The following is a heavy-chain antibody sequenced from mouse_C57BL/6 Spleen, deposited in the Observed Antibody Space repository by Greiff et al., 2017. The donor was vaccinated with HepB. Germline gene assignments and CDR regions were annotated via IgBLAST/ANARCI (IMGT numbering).Heavy chain of an antibody. Sequence: VQLQQSVAELVRPGASVKLSCTASGFNIKNTYMHCVKQRPEQGLEWIGRIDPANGNTKYAPKFQGKATITADTSSNTAYLQLSSLTSEDTAIYYCARSLFLSNPSFAYWGQGTLVTVSA. CDR3: ARSLFLSNPSFAY. V-gene: IGHV14-3*01. D-gene: IGHD2-5*01. J-gene: IGHJ3*01. CDR1: GFNIKNTY. CDR2: IDPANGNT.